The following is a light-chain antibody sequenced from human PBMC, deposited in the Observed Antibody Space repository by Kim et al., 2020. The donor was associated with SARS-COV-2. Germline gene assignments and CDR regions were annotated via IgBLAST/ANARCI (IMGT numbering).Light chain of an antibody. J-gene: IGLJ2*01. Sequence: PGQTASITCSGDRLGDKYACWYQQKPGQSPVLVIYQDSKRPSGIPERFSGSNSGNTATLTISGTQAMDEADYYCQAWDSSTAGVVFGGGTQLTVL. CDR1: RLGDKY. CDR2: QDS. CDR3: QAWDSSTAGVV. V-gene: IGLV3-1*01.